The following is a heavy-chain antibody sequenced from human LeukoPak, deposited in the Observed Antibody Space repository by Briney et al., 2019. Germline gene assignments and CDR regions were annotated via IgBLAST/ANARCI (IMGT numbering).Heavy chain of an antibody. J-gene: IGHJ4*02. Sequence: GGSLRLSCAAPGFTFNNYAMNSVRQAPGKGLEWVSSISESGDTTHYADSVKGRVTISRDNSQNTLYLQMNSLRAEDTALYYCAKQWVDCWGQGTLVTVSS. CDR1: GFTFNNYA. CDR2: ISESGDTT. D-gene: IGHD1-26*01. CDR3: AKQWVDC. V-gene: IGHV3-23*01.